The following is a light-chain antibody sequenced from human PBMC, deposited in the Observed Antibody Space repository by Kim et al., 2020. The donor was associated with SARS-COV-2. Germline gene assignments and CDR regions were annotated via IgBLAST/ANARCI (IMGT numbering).Light chain of an antibody. Sequence: VSPGEGATLSCRASQSLSGNLAGYQQRPGQAPRLLIYGSSTRFTGIPGRFSGSGSGTEYTLSISSLQSEDSAVYYCQQYSNWPRTFGQGTKVDIK. CDR3: QQYSNWPRT. V-gene: IGKV3-15*01. CDR1: QSLSGN. CDR2: GSS. J-gene: IGKJ1*01.